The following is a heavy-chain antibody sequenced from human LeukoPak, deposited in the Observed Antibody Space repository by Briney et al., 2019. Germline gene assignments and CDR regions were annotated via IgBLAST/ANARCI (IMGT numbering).Heavy chain of an antibody. Sequence: HGGSLRLSCATSGFTFSNYGMHWVRQAPGKGLEWVAVVSYEGKSQYYADSVRGRFTISRDNSKNTLYLQMNSLRGEDAAVYYCAKEGTAQISTWYDHWGQGTLVTVSS. V-gene: IGHV3-30*18. J-gene: IGHJ4*02. CDR3: AKEGTAQISTWYDH. CDR1: GFTFSNYG. CDR2: VSYEGKSQ. D-gene: IGHD6-13*01.